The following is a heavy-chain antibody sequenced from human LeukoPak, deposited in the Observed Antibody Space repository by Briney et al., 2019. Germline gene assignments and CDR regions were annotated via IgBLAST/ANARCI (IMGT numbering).Heavy chain of an antibody. CDR1: GFTFSSYW. CDR2: IKQDGSEK. D-gene: IGHD6-19*01. CDR3: ARDQKSGEQWPSPWYYYGMDV. V-gene: IGHV3-7*01. Sequence: GGSLRLSCAASGFTFSSYWMSWVRQAPGKGLEWVANIKQDGSEKYYVDSVKGRFTISRDNAKNSLYLQMNSLRAEDTAVYYCARDQKSGEQWPSPWYYYGMDVWGQGTTVTVSS. J-gene: IGHJ6*02.